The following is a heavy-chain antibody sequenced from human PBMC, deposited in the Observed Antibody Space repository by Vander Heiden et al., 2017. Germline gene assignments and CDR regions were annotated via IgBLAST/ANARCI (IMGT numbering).Heavy chain of an antibody. CDR2: IYYSGST. Sequence: QVQLQESGPGLVKPSETLSLTCTVSGGSISRYYWSWIRQPPGKGLEWIGYIYYSGSTNYNPSLKSRVTISVDTSKNQFSLKLSSVTAADTAVYYCARVVWGELLFGSYYFDYWGQGTLVTVSS. V-gene: IGHV4-59*01. CDR3: ARVVWGELLFGSYYFDY. D-gene: IGHD1-26*01. J-gene: IGHJ4*02. CDR1: GGSISRYY.